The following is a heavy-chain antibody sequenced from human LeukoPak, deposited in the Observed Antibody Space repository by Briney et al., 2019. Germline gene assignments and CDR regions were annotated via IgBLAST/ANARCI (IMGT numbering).Heavy chain of an antibody. Sequence: ASVKVSCKASGYTFTGYYMHWVRQAPGQGLEWMGWINPNSGGTNYAQKFQRRVTMTRDTSISTAYMELSRLRSDDTAVYYCAGAGTWADAFDIWGQGTMVTVSS. V-gene: IGHV1-2*02. CDR1: GYTFTGYY. J-gene: IGHJ3*02. D-gene: IGHD6-19*01. CDR3: AGAGTWADAFDI. CDR2: INPNSGGT.